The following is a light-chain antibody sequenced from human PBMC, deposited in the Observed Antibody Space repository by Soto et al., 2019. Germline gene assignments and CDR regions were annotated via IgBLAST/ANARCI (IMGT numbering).Light chain of an antibody. CDR3: QQYNSYSRT. CDR2: KAS. V-gene: IGKV1-5*03. CDR1: QSISNW. Sequence: DIQMTQSPSTLSASVGDRVTITCRASQSISNWLAWYQQKPGKAPKLLIYKASSLESGVPSRFSGSGSGTEFSLTISILQPDDFATYYCQQYNSYSRTSGQGTKVDIK. J-gene: IGKJ1*01.